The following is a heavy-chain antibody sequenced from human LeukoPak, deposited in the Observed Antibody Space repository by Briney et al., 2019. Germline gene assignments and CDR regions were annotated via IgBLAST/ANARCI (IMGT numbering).Heavy chain of an antibody. V-gene: IGHV1-8*01. Sequence: ASVKVSCKASGYTFTSYDINWVRQATGQGLEWMGWMNPNSGNTGSAQRFQGRVTMARNTSISTAYMELSSLRSEDTAVYYCARALRVGRYSADYWGQGTLVTVSS. D-gene: IGHD2-15*01. CDR1: GYTFTSYD. CDR3: ARALRVGRYSADY. J-gene: IGHJ4*02. CDR2: MNPNSGNT.